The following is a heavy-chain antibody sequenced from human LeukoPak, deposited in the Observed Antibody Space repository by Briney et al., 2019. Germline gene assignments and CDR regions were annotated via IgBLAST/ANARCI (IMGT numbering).Heavy chain of an antibody. J-gene: IGHJ4*02. V-gene: IGHV1-18*01. Sequence: ASVKVSCKASGYTLTTYGITWVRQAPGQGLEWMAWLSTYNGNTNYAQKLQGRVTMTTDTSTSTAYMELRSLRSDDTAVYYCARGSFLGNTNYFDYWGQGTLVTVSS. D-gene: IGHD3-3*01. CDR3: ARGSFLGNTNYFDY. CDR1: GYTLTTYG. CDR2: LSTYNGNT.